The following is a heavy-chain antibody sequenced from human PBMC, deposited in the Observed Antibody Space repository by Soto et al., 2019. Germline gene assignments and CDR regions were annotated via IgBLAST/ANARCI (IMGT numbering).Heavy chain of an antibody. CDR3: ARDHYYDSSPLGEY. CDR1: GLTFDDYG. D-gene: IGHD3-22*01. J-gene: IGHJ4*02. CDR2: INWNGGST. Sequence: PGGSLRLSCAASGLTFDDYGMSWVRQAPGKGLEWVSGINWNGGSTGYADSVKGRFTISRDNAKNSLYLQMNSLRAEDTALYYCARDHYYDSSPLGEYCGQGTLVTVSS. V-gene: IGHV3-20*04.